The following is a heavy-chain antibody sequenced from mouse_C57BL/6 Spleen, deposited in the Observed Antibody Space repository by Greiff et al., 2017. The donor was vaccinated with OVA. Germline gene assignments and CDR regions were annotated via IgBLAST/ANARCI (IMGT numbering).Heavy chain of an antibody. Sequence: EVQLVESGPGLVKPSQSLSLTCSVTGYSITSGYYWNWIRQFPGNKLEWMGYISYDGSNNYNPSLKNRISITRDTSKNQFFLKLNSVTTEDTATYYCARGVKNYYGSSKDYWGQGTTLTVSS. D-gene: IGHD1-1*01. CDR1: GYSITSGYY. V-gene: IGHV3-6*01. J-gene: IGHJ2*01. CDR3: ARGVKNYYGSSKDY. CDR2: ISYDGSN.